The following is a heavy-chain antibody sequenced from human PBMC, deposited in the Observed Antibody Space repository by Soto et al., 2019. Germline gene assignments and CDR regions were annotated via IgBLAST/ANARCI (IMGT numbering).Heavy chain of an antibody. CDR3: ARVLSGYARTSQRGSDV. D-gene: IGHD3-22*01. CDR2: INSLSTSK. V-gene: IGHV3-21*01. CDR1: GFFFSSYT. J-gene: IGHJ6*02. Sequence: GGSLRLSCAASGFFFSSYTMNWVRQAPGKGLEWISSINSLSTSKYYADSLKGRCTISRDNAKNSLFLQIDSLRAEDTAIYYCARVLSGYARTSQRGSDVWGQGTTVTVSS.